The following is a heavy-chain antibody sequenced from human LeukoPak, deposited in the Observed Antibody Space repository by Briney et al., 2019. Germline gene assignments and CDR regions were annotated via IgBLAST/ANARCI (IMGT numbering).Heavy chain of an antibody. CDR3: ARDQGGLGNTIHAFDI. Sequence: SETLSLTCAVYGGSFSGYYWSWIRQPPGKGLEWIGYIYYSGSTNYYPSLKSRVTISVDTSKNQFSLKLSSVTAADTAVDYCARDQGGLGNTIHAFDIWGQGTMVTVSS. V-gene: IGHV4-59*01. CDR2: IYYSGST. CDR1: GGSFSGYY. J-gene: IGHJ3*02. D-gene: IGHD3-16*01.